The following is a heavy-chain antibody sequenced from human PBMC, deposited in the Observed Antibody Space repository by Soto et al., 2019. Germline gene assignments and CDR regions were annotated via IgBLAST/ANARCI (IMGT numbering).Heavy chain of an antibody. V-gene: IGHV4-39*01. CDR3: ARRPLVRGIIPYYFDS. D-gene: IGHD3-10*01. Sequence: QLQLQESGPGLVKPSETLSLTCTVSGGSINNSSFYWGWVRQPPGKRLEWIGSIYYSGSAYYNPSLNSPPTISIDTSKNQFSLNLSSVTAADTAVYFCARRPLVRGIIPYYFDSWGQGTLVTVSS. CDR1: GGSINNSSFY. CDR2: IYYSGSA. J-gene: IGHJ4*02.